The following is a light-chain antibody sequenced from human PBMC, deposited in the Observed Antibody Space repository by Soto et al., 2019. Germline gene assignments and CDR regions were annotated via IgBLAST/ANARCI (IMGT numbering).Light chain of an antibody. CDR1: SRDIGAYDY. CDR2: DVV. V-gene: IGLV2-14*03. CDR3: SSFTTTNGHWV. J-gene: IGLJ3*02. Sequence: QSVLTQPASVSGSPGQSITISCAGTSRDIGAYDYVSWYRQHPGKAPEVIMYDVVNRPSGVSNRISDAKSGNAASLTISGLQAEDEADYYCSSFTTTNGHWVFGGGTKLTVL.